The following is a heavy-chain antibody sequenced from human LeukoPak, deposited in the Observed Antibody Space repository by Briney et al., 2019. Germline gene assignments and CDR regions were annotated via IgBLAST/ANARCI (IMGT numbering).Heavy chain of an antibody. V-gene: IGHV3-21*01. CDR1: GFTFSSYS. CDR2: ISSSSSYI. CDR3: ARAGVGALYYYGMDV. D-gene: IGHD1-26*01. J-gene: IGHJ6*02. Sequence: PGGSLRLSCAASGFTFSSYSMNWVRQAPGKGLEWVSSISSSSSYIYYADSVKGRFTISRDNAKNSLYLQMNSLRAEDTAVYYCARAGVGALYYYGMDVWGQGTTVTVSS.